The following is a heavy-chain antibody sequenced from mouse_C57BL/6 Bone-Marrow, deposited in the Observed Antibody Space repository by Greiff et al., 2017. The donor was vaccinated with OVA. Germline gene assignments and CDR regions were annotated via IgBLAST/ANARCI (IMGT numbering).Heavy chain of an antibody. CDR1: GYAFSSSW. V-gene: IGHV1-82*01. J-gene: IGHJ4*01. CDR3: APAYYSNPYAMDY. Sequence: QVQLQQSGPELVEPGASVKISCKASGYAFSSSWMNWVKQRPGKGLEWIGRIYPGDGDTNYNGKFKGKATLTADKSSSTAYMQLSSLTSEDSAVYFCAPAYYSNPYAMDYWGQGTSVTVSS. D-gene: IGHD2-5*01. CDR2: IYPGDGDT.